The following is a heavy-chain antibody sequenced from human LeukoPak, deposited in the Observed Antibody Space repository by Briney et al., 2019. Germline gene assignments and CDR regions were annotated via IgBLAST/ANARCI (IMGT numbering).Heavy chain of an antibody. CDR1: RVTVSSNY. D-gene: IGHD6-19*01. V-gene: IGHV3-53*04. Sequence: GGSLRLSCAASRVTVSSNYMSWVRQAPGKGLEWVSVIYSGGSTYYADAVKSRFTISRHNSKNTLYLQMNSLRAEDTAVYYCASGQPLAGTLGSFDCRVQGTLVTVSS. CDR2: IYSGGST. J-gene: IGHJ4*02. CDR3: ASGQPLAGTLGSFDC.